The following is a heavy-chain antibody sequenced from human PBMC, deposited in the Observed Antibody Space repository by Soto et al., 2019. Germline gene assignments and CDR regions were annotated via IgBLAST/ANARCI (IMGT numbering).Heavy chain of an antibody. Sequence: GSLRLTCAASGFTFSRYAMNWVRQAPGKGLEWVSTIDYSGGSTYYADSVKGRFTISRDNSQNSLYLQMNSLRAEDTAVYYCASFPTGKYVYWFDPWGQGTLVTVSS. CDR2: IDYSGGST. D-gene: IGHD3-10*02. CDR1: GFTFSRYA. J-gene: IGHJ5*02. CDR3: ASFPTGKYVYWFDP. V-gene: IGHV3-23*01.